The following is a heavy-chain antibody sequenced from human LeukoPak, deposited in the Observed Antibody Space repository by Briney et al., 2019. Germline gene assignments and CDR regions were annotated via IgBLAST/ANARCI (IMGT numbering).Heavy chain of an antibody. CDR2: ISYDGSNK. J-gene: IGHJ6*02. CDR1: GFTFSSYG. CDR3: TTDPNVLRFLEWLLEPDYYYYYGMDV. V-gene: IGHV3-30*03. Sequence: GGSLRLSCAASGFTFSSYGMHWVRQAPGKGLEWVAVISYDGSNKYYADSVKGRFTISRDNSKNTLYLQMNSLRAEDTAVYYCTTDPNVLRFLEWLLEPDYYYYYGMDVWGQGTTVTVSS. D-gene: IGHD3-3*01.